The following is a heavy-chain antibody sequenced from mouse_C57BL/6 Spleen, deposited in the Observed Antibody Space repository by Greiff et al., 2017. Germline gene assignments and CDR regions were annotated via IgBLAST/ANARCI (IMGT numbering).Heavy chain of an antibody. J-gene: IGHJ1*03. V-gene: IGHV1-54*01. CDR1: GYAFTNYL. CDR3: ARGWDDWYFDV. Sequence: VQLKESGAELVRPGTSVKVSCKASGYAFTNYLIEWVKQRPGQGLEWIGVINPESGGTNYNEKFKGKATMTADKSSSTAYMQLSSLTSEDAAVYFGARGWDDWYFDVWGKGTTVTVSS. CDR2: INPESGGT. D-gene: IGHD4-1*01.